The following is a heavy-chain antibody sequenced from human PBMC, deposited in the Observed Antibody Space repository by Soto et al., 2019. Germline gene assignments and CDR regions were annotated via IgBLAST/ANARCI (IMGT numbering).Heavy chain of an antibody. J-gene: IGHJ5*02. CDR3: AILGNWHDQDIVP. CDR2: IYPGDSDT. V-gene: IGHV5-51*01. D-gene: IGHD1-1*01. CDR1: GYSFTSYW. Sequence: GESLKISCKGSGYSFTSYWIGWVRQMPGKGLEWMGIIYPGDSDTRYSPSFQGQVTISADKSISTAYLQWSSLKASDTAMYYCAILGNWHDQDIVPRGQGILVTLFS.